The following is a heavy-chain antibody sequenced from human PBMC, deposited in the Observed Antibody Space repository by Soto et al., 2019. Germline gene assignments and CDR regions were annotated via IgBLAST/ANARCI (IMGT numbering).Heavy chain of an antibody. CDR1: GFTFSDYA. CDR2: VSHDGRNT. Sequence: VQLVESGGGVVQSGRSLRLSCAASGFTFSDYAMHWVRQAPGKGLEWVAVVSHDGRNTHYADSVKGRFTISRDSSKNTVSREMTSRRAEDTAVYYCAKGGRQWLVTSDFNYWGQGALVTVSS. J-gene: IGHJ4*02. CDR3: AKGGRQWLVTSDFNY. V-gene: IGHV3-30*18. D-gene: IGHD6-19*01.